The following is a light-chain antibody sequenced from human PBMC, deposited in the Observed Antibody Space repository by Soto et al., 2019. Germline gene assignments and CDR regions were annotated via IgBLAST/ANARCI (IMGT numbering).Light chain of an antibody. J-gene: IGKJ4*01. V-gene: IGKV1-5*01. CDR1: QNINNW. Sequence: DIQMTQSPSTLSASVGDRVTITCRASQNINNWMAWYHQKPGEAPKLLIYDALSLQTGVPFTFSGSGSGTEFSLTISSLQTDDFGTYYCQQYHTFPLTFGGGTKVEIK. CDR3: QQYHTFPLT. CDR2: DAL.